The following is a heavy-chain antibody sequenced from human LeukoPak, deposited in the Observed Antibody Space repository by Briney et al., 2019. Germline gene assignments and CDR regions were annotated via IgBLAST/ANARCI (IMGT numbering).Heavy chain of an antibody. CDR2: IYTSGNT. Sequence: PSQTLFLTCTVSGGSISSGSYYWSWIRQPAGKGLEWIGRIYTSGNTNYNPSLSGRVTISVDTSKNQFSLKLSSVTAADTAVYYCARGFGVVIMEDAFDIWGQGTMVTVSS. D-gene: IGHD3-3*01. V-gene: IGHV4-61*02. J-gene: IGHJ3*02. CDR3: ARGFGVVIMEDAFDI. CDR1: GGSISSGSYY.